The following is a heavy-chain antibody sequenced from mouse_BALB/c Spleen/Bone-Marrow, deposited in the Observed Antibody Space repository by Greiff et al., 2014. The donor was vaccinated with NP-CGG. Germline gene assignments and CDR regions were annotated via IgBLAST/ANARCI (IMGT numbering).Heavy chain of an antibody. CDR1: GYSFTSYW. J-gene: IGHJ4*01. Sequence: EVQLQQSGTVLARPGASVKMSCKASGYSFTSYWMHWVEQRPGQGLEWIGAIYPGNSDTSNNQKFKGKAKLTAVTSASTAYMELSSLTNEDSAVYYCTNGYDYYAMDYWGQGTSVTVSS. CDR2: IYPGNSDT. CDR3: TNGYDYYAMDY. V-gene: IGHV1-5*01. D-gene: IGHD2-2*01.